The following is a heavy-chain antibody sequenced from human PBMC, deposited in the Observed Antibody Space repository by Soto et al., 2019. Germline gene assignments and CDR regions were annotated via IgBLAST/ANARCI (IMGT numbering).Heavy chain of an antibody. V-gene: IGHV3-9*01. CDR3: AKGTGLTVTTGYFQH. D-gene: IGHD4-17*01. CDR2: ISWNSGSI. Sequence: EVQLVESGVGLVQPGRSLRLSCAASGFTFDDYAMHWVRQAPGKGLEGVSGISWNSGSIGYADSVKGRFTISRDNDKNSLYLQMNSLRAEDTALYYCAKGTGLTVTTGYFQHWGQGTLVTVS. J-gene: IGHJ1*01. CDR1: GFTFDDYA.